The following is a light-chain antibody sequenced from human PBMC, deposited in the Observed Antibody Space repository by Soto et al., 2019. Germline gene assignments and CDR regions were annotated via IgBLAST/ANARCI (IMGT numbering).Light chain of an antibody. CDR3: ASWDDSLDGYV. CDR2: TND. Sequence: QSVLTQPPSASGTPGQRVTISCSGSNSNIGSNTVNWYQQFPGTAPKLHIYTNDQRPSGVPDRFSRSKSGTSASLSISGLLSEDEADYYCASWDDSLDGYVFGAGTKVTVL. CDR1: NSNIGSNT. V-gene: IGLV1-44*01. J-gene: IGLJ1*01.